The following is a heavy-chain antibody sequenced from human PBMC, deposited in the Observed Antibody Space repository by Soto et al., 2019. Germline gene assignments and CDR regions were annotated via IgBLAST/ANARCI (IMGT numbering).Heavy chain of an antibody. CDR3: ARHLTVTTSHKNWVWDY. D-gene: IGHD4-17*01. CDR2: IYYSGST. Sequence: QLQLQESGPGLVKPSETLSLTCTVSGGSISSSSYYWGWIRQPPGKGLEWIGSIYYSGSTYYNPSLKSRVTISVDTSKNQFSLKLSSVTAADTAVYYCARHLTVTTSHKNWVWDYWGQGTLVTVSS. V-gene: IGHV4-39*01. CDR1: GGSISSSSYY. J-gene: IGHJ4*02.